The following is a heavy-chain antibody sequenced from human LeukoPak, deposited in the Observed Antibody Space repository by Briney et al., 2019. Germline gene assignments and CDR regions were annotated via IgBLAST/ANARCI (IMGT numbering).Heavy chain of an antibody. CDR1: GYTFSDYY. D-gene: IGHD3-22*01. CDR3: ARATIADSSTYYIDY. CDR2: INPNSGGT. J-gene: IGHJ4*02. V-gene: IGHV1-2*02. Sequence: ASVKVSCKASGYTFSDYYMHWVRQAPGQGLEWMGWINPNSGGTNYAQKFQGRVTMTRDMSISTAYMELSRLTSDDTAFYYCARATIADSSTYYIDYWGLGTLVTVSS.